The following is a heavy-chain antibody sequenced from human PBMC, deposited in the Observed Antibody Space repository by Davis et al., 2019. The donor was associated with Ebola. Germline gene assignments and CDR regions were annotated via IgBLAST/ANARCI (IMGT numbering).Heavy chain of an antibody. J-gene: IGHJ4*02. CDR2: IYPGDSDT. Sequence: GESLKISCQGSGYSFTNYWINWVRQMPGKGLEWMGIIYPGDSDTRYSPSFQGQVTISADKSISTAYLQWSSLKASDTAMYYCARSTNPPFDYWGQGTLVTVSS. CDR1: GYSFTNYW. CDR3: ARSTNPPFDY. V-gene: IGHV5-51*01.